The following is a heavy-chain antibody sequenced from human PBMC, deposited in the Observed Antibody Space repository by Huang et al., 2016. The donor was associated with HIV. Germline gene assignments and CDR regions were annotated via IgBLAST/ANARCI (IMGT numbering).Heavy chain of an antibody. Sequence: QVQLHQWGAGLLKPSETLSLTCAVYGGSFSGYYWSGSRQPPGKGLEGIGEITHSGSTNYNPSLKSRVTISEETSKNQFSLKLSSVTAADTAVYYCARAPHYGSGSYYYWGQGTLVTVSS. D-gene: IGHD3-10*01. J-gene: IGHJ4*02. CDR3: ARAPHYGSGSYYY. V-gene: IGHV4-34*01. CDR1: GGSFSGYY. CDR2: ITHSGST.